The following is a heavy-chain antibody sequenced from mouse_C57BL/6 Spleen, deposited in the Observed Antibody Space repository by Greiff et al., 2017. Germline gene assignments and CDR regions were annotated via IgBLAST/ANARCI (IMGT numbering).Heavy chain of an antibody. D-gene: IGHD1-1*01. CDR3: ARSLPHYYGSSHWYFDV. V-gene: IGHV1-82*01. J-gene: IGHJ1*03. CDR2: IYPGDGDT. Sequence: QVQLQQSGPELVKPGASVKISCKASGYAFSSSWMNWVKQRPGKGLEWIGRIYPGDGDTNYNGKFKGKATLTADKSSSTAYMQLSSLTSEDSAVYFCARSLPHYYGSSHWYFDVWGTGTTVTVSS. CDR1: GYAFSSSW.